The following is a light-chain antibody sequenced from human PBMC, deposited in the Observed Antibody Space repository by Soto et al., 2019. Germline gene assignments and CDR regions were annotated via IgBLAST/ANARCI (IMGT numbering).Light chain of an antibody. V-gene: IGLV2-14*01. Sequence: QSALTQPASVSGSPGQSITISCAGTSSDVGRYTYVSWYQQHPGKAPKLIIYDVYNRPSGVSNRFSGSKSGNTASLTISGLQAEDEADYYCTSYTSTRTPYVFGGGTKVTVL. CDR3: TSYTSTRTPYV. CDR1: SSDVGRYTY. J-gene: IGLJ1*01. CDR2: DVY.